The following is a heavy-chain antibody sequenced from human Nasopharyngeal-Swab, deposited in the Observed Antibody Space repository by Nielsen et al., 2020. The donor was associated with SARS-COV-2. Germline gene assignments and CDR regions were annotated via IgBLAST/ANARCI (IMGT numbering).Heavy chain of an antibody. CDR3: ARVGGRTSPMGS. CDR1: GFTLRDYW. CDR2: IKQDGSET. Sequence: GESLKISFVASGFTLRDYWMSWVRQAPAKGLEWVASIKQDGSETNYVDSVKGRFTISRDNAKNSLFLQMDSLRTEDTAFYYCARVGGRTSPMGSWGQGTLVTVSS. V-gene: IGHV3-7*01. J-gene: IGHJ4*02. D-gene: IGHD3-10*01.